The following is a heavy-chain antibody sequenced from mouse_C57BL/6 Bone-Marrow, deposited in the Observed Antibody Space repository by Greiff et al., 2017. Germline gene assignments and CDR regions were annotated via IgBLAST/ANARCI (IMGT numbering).Heavy chain of an antibody. Sequence: EVKVVESGGDLVKPGGSLKLSCAASGFTFSSYGMSWVRQTPDKRLEWVATISSGGSYTYYPDSVKGRVTISRDNAKNTLYLQLSSLKSEDTAMYYWARRVYYGNYEVAYWGQGTRVTVSA. CDR1: GFTFSSYG. J-gene: IGHJ3*01. CDR2: ISSGGSYT. V-gene: IGHV5-6*02. D-gene: IGHD2-1*01. CDR3: ARRVYYGNYEVAY.